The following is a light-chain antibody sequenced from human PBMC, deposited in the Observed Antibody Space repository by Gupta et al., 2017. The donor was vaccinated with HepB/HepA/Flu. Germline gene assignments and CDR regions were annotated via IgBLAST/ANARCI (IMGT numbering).Light chain of an antibody. Sequence: DIVMTQSPLSLSVTPLEPASISCRSSQSLLHSNGYNYLDWYLQKPGQSPQLMIYLGSKRDYGVTDRFGGSGEGKDFTLKSSRVEDEDVGVYCCNQDLPTCTFGQGTKVEIK. J-gene: IGKJ1*01. CDR2: LGS. V-gene: IGKV2-28*01. CDR3: NQDLPTCT. CDR1: QSLLHSNGYNY.